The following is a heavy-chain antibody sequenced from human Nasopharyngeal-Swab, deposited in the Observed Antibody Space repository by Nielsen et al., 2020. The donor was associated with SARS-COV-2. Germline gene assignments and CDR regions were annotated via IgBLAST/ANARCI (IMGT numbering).Heavy chain of an antibody. Sequence: ASVKVSCKASGYTFTSYGISWVRQAPGQGLEWMGWINAGNGNTKYSQKFQGRVTITRDTSASTAYMELSSLRSDDTAVYYCASTVVTTRGPNAFDIWGQGTMVTVSS. D-gene: IGHD4-23*01. V-gene: IGHV1-18*01. CDR2: INAGNGNT. CDR1: GYTFTSYG. J-gene: IGHJ3*02. CDR3: ASTVVTTRGPNAFDI.